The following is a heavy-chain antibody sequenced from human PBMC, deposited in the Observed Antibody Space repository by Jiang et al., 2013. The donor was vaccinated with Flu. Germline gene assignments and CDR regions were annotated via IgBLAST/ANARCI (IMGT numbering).Heavy chain of an antibody. V-gene: IGHV4-59*01. D-gene: IGHD2-21*02. J-gene: IGHJ3*01. CDR2: SSYMGAP. CDR1: GGSISSFY. CDR3: ARTYCGGNCYSPNHDAFDV. Sequence: VSGGSISSFYWSWIRQPPGRDWSGLDLSSYMGAPTTTPTLKSRAIISVDTSKKQVSLKLSSVTAADTAVYYCARTYCGGNCYSPNHDAFDVWGQGTMVTVSS.